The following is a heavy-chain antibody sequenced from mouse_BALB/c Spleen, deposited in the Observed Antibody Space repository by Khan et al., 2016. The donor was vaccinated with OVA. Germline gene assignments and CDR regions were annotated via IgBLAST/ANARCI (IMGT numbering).Heavy chain of an antibody. J-gene: IGHJ3*01. CDR2: ISPGSGDT. CDR1: GYTFTDYY. Sequence: QVQLQQSGAELARPGASVKLSCKASGYTFTDYYINWVKLRTGQGLEWIGEISPGSGDTYYNERFKGQATLTADKSYSTAYMQLSSLTSEASAVYFCARRNYFGYTFAYWRQGTLVTVSA. CDR3: ARRNYFGYTFAY. D-gene: IGHD1-2*01. V-gene: IGHV1-77*01.